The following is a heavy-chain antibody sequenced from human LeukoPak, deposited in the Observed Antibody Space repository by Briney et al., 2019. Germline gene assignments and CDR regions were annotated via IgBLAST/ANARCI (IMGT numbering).Heavy chain of an antibody. CDR1: GFTVSSNY. CDR3: ARDSSSGWYGAFDI. D-gene: IGHD6-19*01. J-gene: IGHJ3*02. CDR2: IYSGDST. V-gene: IGHV3-66*01. Sequence: GGSLRLSCAASGFTVSSNYMSWVRQAPGKGLEWVSVIYSGDSTYYADSVKGRFTISRDNSKNTLYLQMNSLRAEDTAVYYCARDSSSGWYGAFDIWGQGTMVTVSS.